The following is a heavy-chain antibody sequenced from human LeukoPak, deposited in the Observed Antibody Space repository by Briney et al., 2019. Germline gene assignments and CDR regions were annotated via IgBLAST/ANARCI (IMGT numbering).Heavy chain of an antibody. CDR3: ARLERGGYYSHRIRY. V-gene: IGHV4-61*02. CDR1: GGSISSGSYY. CDR2: IYTSGST. D-gene: IGHD3-22*01. Sequence: SETLSLTCTVSGGSISSGSYYWSWIRQPAGKGLEWIGRIYTSGSTYYNPSLKSRVTISVDTSKNQFSLKLSSVTGADTAVYYCARLERGGYYSHRIRYWGQGTLVTVSS. J-gene: IGHJ4*02.